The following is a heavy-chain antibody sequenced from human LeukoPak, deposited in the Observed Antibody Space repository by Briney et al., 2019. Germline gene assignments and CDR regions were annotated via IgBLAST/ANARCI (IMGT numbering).Heavy chain of an antibody. Sequence: PSETLSLTCAVSGGSISSGGYSWGWVRQPPGKGLEWIGYIYHSGSTYYKPSLKSRVTISLDRSKNQFSLKLSSVTAPGTAVFFRGRGDYGEFDYWGQGTLVTVSS. D-gene: IGHD4-17*01. CDR2: IYHSGST. J-gene: IGHJ4*02. V-gene: IGHV4-30-2*01. CDR1: GGSISSGGYS. CDR3: GRGDYGEFDY.